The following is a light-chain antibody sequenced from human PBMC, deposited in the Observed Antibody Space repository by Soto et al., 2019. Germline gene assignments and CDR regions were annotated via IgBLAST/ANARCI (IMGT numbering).Light chain of an antibody. CDR3: QHYGGLWT. CDR2: DAS. Sequence: DIQMTQSPSTVSASVGDRVTITCRASQTITNRLAWYQRKPGKAPKVLIYDASNLESGVPSRFSGSGSGTEFILTISSLQADDFATYCCQHYGGLWTFGHGTKVEVK. CDR1: QTITNR. V-gene: IGKV1-5*01. J-gene: IGKJ1*01.